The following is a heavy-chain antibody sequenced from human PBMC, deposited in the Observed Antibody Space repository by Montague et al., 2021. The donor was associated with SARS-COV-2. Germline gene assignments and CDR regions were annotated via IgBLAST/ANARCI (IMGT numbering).Heavy chain of an antibody. CDR2: ISHSGGT. Sequence: SETLSLTCAVSGGSISSGTWWTWVRQPPGKGLEWIGEISHSGGTNYNPSLKSRVTISVDKSKNQFSLNLNSVTAADTAVYYCARLSSYIGGYFWFDPWGQGTLVSVSS. CDR1: GGSISSGTW. J-gene: IGHJ5*02. D-gene: IGHD1-26*01. V-gene: IGHV4-4*02. CDR3: ARLSSYIGGYFWFDP.